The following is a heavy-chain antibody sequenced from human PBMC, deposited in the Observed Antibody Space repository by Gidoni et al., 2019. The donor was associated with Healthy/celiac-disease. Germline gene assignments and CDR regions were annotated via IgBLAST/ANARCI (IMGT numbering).Heavy chain of an antibody. J-gene: IGHJ4*02. CDR1: GFTFSSYG. Sequence: QVPLVESGGGVVQPGRSLRLSFAASGFTFSSYGMHWVRKAPGKGLEWVAVIWNDGINKYYADSVKGRFTISRDNSKNTLYLQMNSLRAEDTAVYYCARAMAVAGIGSDYWGQGTLVTVSS. V-gene: IGHV3-33*01. CDR2: IWNDGINK. D-gene: IGHD6-19*01. CDR3: ARAMAVAGIGSDY.